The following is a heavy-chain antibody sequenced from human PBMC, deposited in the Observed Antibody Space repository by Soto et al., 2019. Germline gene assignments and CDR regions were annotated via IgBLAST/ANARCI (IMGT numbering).Heavy chain of an antibody. J-gene: IGHJ6*04. CDR2: IPQDGVDG. V-gene: IGHV3-7*03. D-gene: IGHD2-21*02. CDR3: ARDHLILPAHDFFYGSDV. Sequence: GWSLRLSCEVSGFTFSMYSMSLVRQSPGKGLEWVAKIPQDGVDGHYADSVKGRFTISRDNGKNSLYLQLNNLRAEDTAVYYCARDHLILPAHDFFYGSDVWGGGATVTVSS. CDR1: GFTFSMYS.